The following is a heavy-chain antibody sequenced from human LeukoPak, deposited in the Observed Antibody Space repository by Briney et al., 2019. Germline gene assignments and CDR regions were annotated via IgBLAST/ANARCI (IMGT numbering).Heavy chain of an antibody. CDR3: AKSEGVYYYYYYVDV. D-gene: IGHD1-14*01. V-gene: IGHV3-9*01. Sequence: GRSLRLSCAASGFTFDDYAMHWVRQAPGKGLEWVSGISWNSGSIGYADSVKGRFTISRDNAKNSLYLQMNSLRAEDTALYYCAKSEGVYYYYYYVDVWGKGTTVTVSS. CDR1: GFTFDDYA. CDR2: ISWNSGSI. J-gene: IGHJ6*03.